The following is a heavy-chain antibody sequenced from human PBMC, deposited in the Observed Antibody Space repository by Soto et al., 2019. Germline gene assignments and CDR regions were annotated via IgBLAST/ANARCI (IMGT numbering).Heavy chain of an antibody. V-gene: IGHV4-39*01. Sequence: QLQLQESGPGLVKPSETLSLTCTVSGGSISSSSYYWGWIRQPPGKGLEWIGSIYYSGSTYYNPSLKSRVTISVDTSKNQFSLKLSSVTAADTAVYYCARRSIARDFQHWGQGTLVTVSS. D-gene: IGHD6-6*01. CDR3: ARRSIARDFQH. CDR1: GGSISSSSYY. J-gene: IGHJ1*01. CDR2: IYYSGST.